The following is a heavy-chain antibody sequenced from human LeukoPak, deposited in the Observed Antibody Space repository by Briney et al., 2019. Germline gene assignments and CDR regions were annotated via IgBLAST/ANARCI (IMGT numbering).Heavy chain of an antibody. CDR3: ARISRGAVAGKWFDP. J-gene: IGHJ5*02. D-gene: IGHD6-19*01. CDR2: IYHSGST. V-gene: IGHV4-4*02. Sequence: SETLSLTCAVSGGSISSSNWWSWVRQPPGKGLEWIGEIYHSGSTNYNPSLKSRVTISVDKSKNQFSLKLTSVTAADTAVYYCARISRGAVAGKWFDPWGQGTLVTVSS. CDR1: GGSISSSNW.